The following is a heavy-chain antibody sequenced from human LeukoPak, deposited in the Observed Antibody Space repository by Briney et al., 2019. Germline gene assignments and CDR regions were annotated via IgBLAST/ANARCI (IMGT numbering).Heavy chain of an antibody. CDR2: MNPNSGNT. D-gene: IGHD3-10*01. Sequence: ASVKVSCKASGYTFTSYDINWVRQATGQGLEWMGWMNPNSGNTGYAQKFQGRVTMTRNTSISTAYMELSSLRSEDTAVYYCAREAYYDSGSGLGVGGFDIWGQGTMVTVSS. V-gene: IGHV1-8*01. J-gene: IGHJ3*02. CDR3: AREAYYDSGSGLGVGGFDI. CDR1: GYTFTSYD.